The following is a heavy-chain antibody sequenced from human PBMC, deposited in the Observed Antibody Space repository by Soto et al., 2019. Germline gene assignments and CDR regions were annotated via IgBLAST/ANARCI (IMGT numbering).Heavy chain of an antibody. CDR1: GYTLTELS. CDR3: ATDIRRAYYDSSGYYSPHFDY. J-gene: IGHJ4*02. V-gene: IGHV1-24*01. CDR2: FDPEDGET. Sequence: KVSCKVSGYTLTELSMHWVRQAPGKGLEWMGGFDPEDGETIYAQKFQGRVTMTEDTFTDTAYMELSSLRSEDTAVYYCATDIRRAYYDSSGYYSPHFDYWGQGTLVTVSS. D-gene: IGHD3-22*01.